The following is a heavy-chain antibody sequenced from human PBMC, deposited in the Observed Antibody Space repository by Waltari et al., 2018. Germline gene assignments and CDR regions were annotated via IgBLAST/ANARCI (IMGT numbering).Heavy chain of an antibody. CDR3: AKEDDSSGYFDY. D-gene: IGHD3-22*01. V-gene: IGHV3-30*18. CDR1: GVTFSSYG. J-gene: IGHJ4*02. CDR2: ISYDGSNK. Sequence: QVQLVESGGGVVQPGRSLRLSCAASGVTFSSYGMHRVRQAPGKGLEWVVVISYDGSNKYYADSVKGRFTISRDNSTNTLYLQMNSLRAEDTAVYYCAKEDDSSGYFDYWGQGTLVTVSA.